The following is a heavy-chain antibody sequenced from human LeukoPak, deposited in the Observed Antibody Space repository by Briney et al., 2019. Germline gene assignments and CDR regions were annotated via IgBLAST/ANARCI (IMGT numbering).Heavy chain of an antibody. D-gene: IGHD5-24*01. CDR3: AQTLEMSTITVHY. J-gene: IGHJ4*02. V-gene: IGHV4-34*01. CDR1: GGSFSSYY. Sequence: SETLSLTCTFYGGSFSSYYWSWVRQPPGKGLEWIGEINHSGSTTYNPSLRSRVTISVDTSKKHFSLKLTSVTAADTAVYFCAQTLEMSTITVHYWGQGTLVTVSS. CDR2: INHSGST.